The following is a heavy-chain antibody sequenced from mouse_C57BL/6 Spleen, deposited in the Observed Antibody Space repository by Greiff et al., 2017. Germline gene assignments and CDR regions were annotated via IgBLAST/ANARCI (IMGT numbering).Heavy chain of an antibody. Sequence: QVQLQQSGAELVRPGASVTLSCKASGYTFTDYEMHWVKQTPVHGLEWIGALDPETGGTAYNQKFTGKAILTADKSSSTAYMELRSLTSEDSAVYYCTRSLTGYYAMDYWGQGTSVTVSS. D-gene: IGHD4-1*01. CDR2: LDPETGGT. CDR3: TRSLTGYYAMDY. CDR1: GYTFTDYE. J-gene: IGHJ4*01. V-gene: IGHV1-15*01.